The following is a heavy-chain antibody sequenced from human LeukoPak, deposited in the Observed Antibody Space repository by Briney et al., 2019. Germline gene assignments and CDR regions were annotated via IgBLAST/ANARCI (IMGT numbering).Heavy chain of an antibody. Sequence: ASVKVSCKASGYTFTSYDINWVRQATGQGLEWMGWMNPNSGNTNYAQKLQGRVTMTTDTSTSTAYMELRSLRSDDTAVYYCARDQGSYYSYWGQGTLVTVSS. CDR2: MNPNSGNT. J-gene: IGHJ4*02. CDR3: ARDQGSYYSY. D-gene: IGHD1-26*01. CDR1: GYTFTSYD. V-gene: IGHV1-18*01.